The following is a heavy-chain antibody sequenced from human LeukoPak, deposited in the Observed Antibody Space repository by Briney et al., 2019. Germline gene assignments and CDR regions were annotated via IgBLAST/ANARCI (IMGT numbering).Heavy chain of an antibody. D-gene: IGHD3-10*01. CDR1: GYTFTSLD. CDR2: INPKSGNT. Sequence: GASVKVSCKASGYTFTSLDINWVRQATGQGLEWMGWINPKSGNTGYAQQFQGRVTITRDTSISTAYMELSSLRSEDTAVYYCARAPSMVRGVPRAYWFDPWGQGTLATVSS. CDR3: ARAPSMVRGVPRAYWFDP. J-gene: IGHJ5*02. V-gene: IGHV1-8*03.